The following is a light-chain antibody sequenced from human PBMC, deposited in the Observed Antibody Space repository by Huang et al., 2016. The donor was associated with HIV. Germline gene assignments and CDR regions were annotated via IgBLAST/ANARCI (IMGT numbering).Light chain of an antibody. CDR1: QSRLYILNSTNY. CDR3: QQYYRNPKT. V-gene: IGKV4-1*01. CDR2: WSA. J-gene: IGKJ4*01. Sequence: DIVMTQSPDSLSISPGERGTINCKSSQSRLYILNSTNYLAWFQKRPGQPPKLLFHWSACRQSGIPKRFSASGSGTDFTLTIDNLQTEDVAIYYCQQYYRNPKTFGRGTAVEI.